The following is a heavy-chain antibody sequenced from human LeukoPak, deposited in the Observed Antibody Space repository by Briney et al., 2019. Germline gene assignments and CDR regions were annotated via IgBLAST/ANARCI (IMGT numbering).Heavy chain of an antibody. CDR1: VGSISTVVYY. CDR3: ARAAEPNSGVGDY. CDR2: IYYCGST. V-gene: IGHV4-30-4*01. Sequence: SQTLSLTCTVSVGSISTVVYYWSAIRQPPGKSLEWIVYIYYCGSTYYNPSLKSRVTITVDTSKNQFSLKLSSVAAADTAVYYCARAAEPNSGVGDYWGQGTLVTVSS. J-gene: IGHJ4*02. D-gene: IGHD1-14*01.